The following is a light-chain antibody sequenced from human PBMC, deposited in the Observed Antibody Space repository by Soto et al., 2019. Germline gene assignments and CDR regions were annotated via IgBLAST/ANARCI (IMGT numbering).Light chain of an antibody. CDR1: QSISSW. J-gene: IGKJ1*01. V-gene: IGKV1-5*03. CDR2: KAS. Sequence: DIQMTQSPSTLSASVGDRVTITCRASQSISSWLAWYQQKPGKAPKLLIYKASSLETGFPSRFSGSGSGTEFTLIISSRQPDDFASYYCQQYGSSSPWTFGQGTKVEIK. CDR3: QQYGSSSPWT.